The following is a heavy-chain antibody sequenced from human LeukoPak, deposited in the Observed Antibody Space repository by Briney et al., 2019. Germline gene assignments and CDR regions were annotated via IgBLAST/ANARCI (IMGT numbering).Heavy chain of an antibody. D-gene: IGHD5-18*01. V-gene: IGHV1-46*01. CDR1: GYTFTSYY. J-gene: IGHJ4*02. CDR3: AREVNTAMDSLDY. CDR2: INPSGGST. Sequence: ASVKVSCKASGYTFTSYYMHWVRQAPGQGLEWMGIINPSGGSTSYAQKFQGRVTMTRDMSTSTVYMELSSLRSEDTAAYYCAREVNTAMDSLDYWAREPWSPSPQ.